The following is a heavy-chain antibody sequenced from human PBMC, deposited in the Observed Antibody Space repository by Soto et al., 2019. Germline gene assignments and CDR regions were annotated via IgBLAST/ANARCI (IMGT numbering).Heavy chain of an antibody. D-gene: IGHD1-26*01. CDR1: GFTFSSYG. CDR3: AKGKGVGATPDGANC. V-gene: IGHV3-23*01. CDR2: IRGAGYTT. J-gene: IGHJ4*02. Sequence: EMQVLESGGGLVQPGGSLRLSCAASGFTFSSYGMNWVRQAPGKGLEWVSGIRGAGYTTYNADSVKGRFTVSRDTSKNTVDLQMNSLRAEDTAVYYFAKGKGVGATPDGANCWGQGTLVTVSS.